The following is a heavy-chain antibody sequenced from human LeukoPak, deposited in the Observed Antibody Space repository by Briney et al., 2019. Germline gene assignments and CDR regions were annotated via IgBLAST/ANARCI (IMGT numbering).Heavy chain of an antibody. CDR2: ISSSSSYI. D-gene: IGHD3-22*01. CDR3: ARDLAMGDSSGYYEPTGY. V-gene: IGHV3-21*01. CDR1: GFTFSSYS. J-gene: IGHJ4*02. Sequence: GGSLRLSCAASGFTFSSYSMNWVRQAPGKGLEWVSSISSSSSYIYYADSVKGRFTISRDNAKNSLYLQMNSLRAEDTAAYYCARDLAMGDSSGYYEPTGYWGQGTLVTVSS.